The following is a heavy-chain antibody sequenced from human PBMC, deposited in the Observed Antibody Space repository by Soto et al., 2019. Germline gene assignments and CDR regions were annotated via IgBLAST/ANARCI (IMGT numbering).Heavy chain of an antibody. CDR2: VSTYNGYT. CDR1: GYAFMKYG. CDR3: ARDPEVVGGGPGKYSQH. Sequence: QVQLVQSGAEVKKPGSSVRVSCTTSGYAFMKYGITWVRQAPGQGPEWMGWVSTYNGYTNYAQKFQDRVNLTAETATSTVYMELRSLRSDDTAVYYCARDPEVVGGGPGKYSQHGGQGTLVTVSS. J-gene: IGHJ1*01. V-gene: IGHV1-18*01. D-gene: IGHD2-15*01.